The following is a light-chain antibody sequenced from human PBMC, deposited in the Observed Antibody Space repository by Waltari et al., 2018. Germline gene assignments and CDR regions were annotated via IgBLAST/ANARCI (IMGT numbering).Light chain of an antibody. CDR3: SSYTTLATVI. CDR2: EIS. Sequence: QSALTQPASVSGSPGQSITISCAGTSSDIGAFDYVSWYQQYPGKAPKLLIFEISNRPSGVSNRFSASKSGNTASLTISGLQAEDEADYYCSSYTTLATVIFGEGTRLTVL. V-gene: IGLV2-14*01. CDR1: SSDIGAFDY. J-gene: IGLJ2*01.